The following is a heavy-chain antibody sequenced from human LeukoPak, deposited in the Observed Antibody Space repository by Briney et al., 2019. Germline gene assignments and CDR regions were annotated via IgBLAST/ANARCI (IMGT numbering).Heavy chain of an antibody. CDR3: ARGPITEYSILHGDY. CDR1: GGSIRSGGYY. J-gene: IGHJ4*02. CDR2: IYYSGST. V-gene: IGHV4-31*03. D-gene: IGHD6-6*01. Sequence: SQTLSLTCTVSGGSIRSGGYYWSWIRQHPGKGLGWIAYIYYSGSTYNNPSLKSRVTISVDTSKNQFSLKLSSVTAADTAVYYCARGPITEYSILHGDYWGQGTLVTVSS.